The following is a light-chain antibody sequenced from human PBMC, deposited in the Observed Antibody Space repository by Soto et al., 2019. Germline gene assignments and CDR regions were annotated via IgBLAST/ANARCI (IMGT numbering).Light chain of an antibody. V-gene: IGKV3-20*01. J-gene: IGKJ2*01. CDR2: GAS. CDR1: QSVSRSY. CDR3: QQYATSPVYT. Sequence: EIVLTQSPGTLSFSPGERAALSCRASQSVSRSYLAWYQQKPGQAPRLLIYGASSRATGIPDRFSGSGSGTDFTLTISRLETEDFSVYYCQQYATSPVYTFGQGTQLEIK.